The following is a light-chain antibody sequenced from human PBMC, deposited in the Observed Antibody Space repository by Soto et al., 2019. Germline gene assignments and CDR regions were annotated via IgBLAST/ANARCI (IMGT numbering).Light chain of an antibody. Sequence: QSALTQPASVSGSPGQSITISCTGTSSDVGSYDLVSWYQQHPGRAPKLMIYEGSRRPSGVSNRFSGSKSGNTASLTISGLQAEDEADYDCSSYAGSSTVVFGGGTKLTVL. CDR2: EGS. V-gene: IGLV2-23*01. CDR3: SSYAGSSTVV. J-gene: IGLJ2*01. CDR1: SSDVGSYDL.